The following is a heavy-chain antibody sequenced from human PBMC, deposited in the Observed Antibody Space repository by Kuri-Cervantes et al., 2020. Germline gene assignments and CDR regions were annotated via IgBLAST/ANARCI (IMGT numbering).Heavy chain of an antibody. D-gene: IGHD1-26*01. CDR3: ARGSSTPRDHNAAFDI. CDR1: GGTFSSYA. Sequence: ASVKVSCKASGGTFSSYAISWVRQAPGQGLEWMGWISAYNGDTNYAQKLQGRVTMTTDTSTSTAYMELRSLRSDDTAVYYCARGSSTPRDHNAAFDIWGQGTMVTVSS. J-gene: IGHJ3*02. V-gene: IGHV1-18*01. CDR2: ISAYNGDT.